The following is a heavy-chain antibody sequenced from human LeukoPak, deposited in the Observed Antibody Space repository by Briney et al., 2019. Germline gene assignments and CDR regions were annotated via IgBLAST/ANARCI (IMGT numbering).Heavy chain of an antibody. CDR2: INPSGGST. Sequence: GASVKVSCKASGYTFTSYYMHWVRQAPGQGLEWMGIINPSGGSTNYAQKFQGRVTITADESTSTAYMELSSLRSEDTAVYYCAALAAPNYYYMDVWGKGTTVTVSS. J-gene: IGHJ6*03. D-gene: IGHD6-6*01. V-gene: IGHV1-46*01. CDR3: AALAAPNYYYMDV. CDR1: GYTFTSYY.